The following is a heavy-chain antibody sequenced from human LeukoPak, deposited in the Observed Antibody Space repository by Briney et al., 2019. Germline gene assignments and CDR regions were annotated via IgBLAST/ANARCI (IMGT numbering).Heavy chain of an antibody. CDR3: ARVMYYYHSSGSIAVYYFDY. V-gene: IGHV3-74*01. CDR1: GFTFSSHW. D-gene: IGHD3-22*01. J-gene: IGHJ4*02. CDR2: IYSDGSTT. Sequence: PGGSLRLSCAASGFTFSSHWMHWVRQAPGKGLVWVSRIYSDGSTTSYADSVKGRFTSSRDNAKNTLYLQMNSLRAEDTAVYYCARVMYYYHSSGSIAVYYFDYWGQGTLVTVSS.